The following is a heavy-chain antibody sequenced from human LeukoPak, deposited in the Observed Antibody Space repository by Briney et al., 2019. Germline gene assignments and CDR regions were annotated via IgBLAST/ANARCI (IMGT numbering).Heavy chain of an antibody. CDR1: GGSISSYY. CDR3: ARAGWYTLDN. D-gene: IGHD2-15*01. J-gene: IGHJ4*02. CDR2: IYYSGST. Sequence: SETLSLTCTVSGGSISSYYWSWIRQPPGKGLEYIGYIYYSGSTNFNPSLKSRVTISIDTSKNQFSLKLSSMTAADTAVYYCARAGWYTLDNWGQGTLVTVSS. V-gene: IGHV4-59*12.